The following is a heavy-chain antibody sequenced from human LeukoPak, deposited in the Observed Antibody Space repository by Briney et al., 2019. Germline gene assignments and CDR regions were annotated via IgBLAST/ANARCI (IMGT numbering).Heavy chain of an antibody. CDR1: GGSISSGGYY. J-gene: IGHJ6*04. CDR2: IYYSGST. V-gene: IGHV4-31*03. Sequence: PSETLSLTCTVSGGSISSGGYYWSWIRQHPGKGLEWIVYIYYSGSTYYNPSLKSRVTISVDTSKNQFSLKLSSVTAADTAVYYCARDERLAAAGTLGLDVWGKGTTVTVSS. CDR3: ARDERLAAAGTLGLDV. D-gene: IGHD6-13*01.